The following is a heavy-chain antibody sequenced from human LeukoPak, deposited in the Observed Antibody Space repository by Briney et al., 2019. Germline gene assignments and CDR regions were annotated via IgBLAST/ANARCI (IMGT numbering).Heavy chain of an antibody. CDR1: GFTFGDYA. CDR3: TTYYYDSSGYYWSDY. V-gene: IGHV3-49*04. J-gene: IGHJ4*02. CDR2: IRSKAYGGTT. D-gene: IGHD3-22*01. Sequence: PGGSLRLSCTASGFTFGDYAMSWVRQAPGKGLEWVGFIRSKAYGGTTEYAASVKGRFTISRDDSKSIAYLQMNSLKAEDTAVYYCTTYYYDSSGYYWSDYWGQGTLVTVSS.